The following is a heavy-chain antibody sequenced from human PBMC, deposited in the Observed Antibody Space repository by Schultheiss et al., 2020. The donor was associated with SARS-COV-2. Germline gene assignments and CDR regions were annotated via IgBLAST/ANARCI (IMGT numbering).Heavy chain of an antibody. CDR3: AKAAEYDFWSCYMGSY. Sequence: GGSLRLSCAASGFTFGDYAMNWVRQAPGKGLEWVSCISWSSGSIGYADSVKGRFTISRDNAKNSLYLQMNSLRAEDTALYYCAKAAEYDFWSCYMGSYWGQGTLVTVSS. J-gene: IGHJ4*02. CDR2: ISWSSGSI. V-gene: IGHV3-9*01. D-gene: IGHD3-3*01. CDR1: GFTFGDYA.